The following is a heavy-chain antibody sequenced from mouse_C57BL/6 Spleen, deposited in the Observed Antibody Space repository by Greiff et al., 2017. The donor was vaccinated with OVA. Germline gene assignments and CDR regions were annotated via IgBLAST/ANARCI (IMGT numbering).Heavy chain of an antibody. CDR2: IYPGDGDT. CDR3: ARPQLGRGYFDY. Sequence: VKLQESGPELVKPGASVKISCKASGYAFSSSWMNWVKQRPGKGLEWIGRIYPGDGDTNYNGKFKGKATLTADKSSSTAYMQLSSLTSEDSAVYFCARPQLGRGYFDYWGQGTTLTVSS. CDR1: GYAFSSSW. D-gene: IGHD4-1*02. J-gene: IGHJ2*01. V-gene: IGHV1-82*01.